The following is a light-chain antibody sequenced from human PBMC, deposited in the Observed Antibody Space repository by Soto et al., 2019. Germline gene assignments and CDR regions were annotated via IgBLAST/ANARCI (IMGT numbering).Light chain of an antibody. CDR2: DVS. V-gene: IGLV2-11*01. CDR3: CSYAGSYPWV. CDR1: SSDVGGYNY. Sequence: SALTQPRSVSGSPGQSVTISCTGTSSDVGGYNYVSWYQQHPGKAPKLMIYDVSKRPSGVPDRFSGSKSGNKASLTISGXXXXXXXXXYCCSYAGSYPWVFGGGTKLTV. J-gene: IGLJ3*02.